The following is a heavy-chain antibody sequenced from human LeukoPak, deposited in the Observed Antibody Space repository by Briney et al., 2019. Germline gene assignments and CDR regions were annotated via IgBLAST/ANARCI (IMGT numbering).Heavy chain of an antibody. CDR3: ARDRGDYYDSSGYSRFDY. V-gene: IGHV4-38-2*02. Sequence: PSETLSLTCAVSGYSISSGYYWGWIRQPPGKGLEWIGYIYYSGSTNYNPSLKSRVTISVDTSKNQFSLKLSSVTAADTAVYYCARDRGDYYDSSGYSRFDYWGQGTLVTVSS. J-gene: IGHJ4*02. D-gene: IGHD3-22*01. CDR1: GYSISSGYY. CDR2: IYYSGST.